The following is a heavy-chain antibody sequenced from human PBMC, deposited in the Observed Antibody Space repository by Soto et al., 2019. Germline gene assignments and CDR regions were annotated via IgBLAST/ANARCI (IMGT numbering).Heavy chain of an antibody. Sequence: QVQLVQSGAEVKKPGSSVKVSCKASGGTFSSNAISWVLQAPGQVLEWMGRIIPILGITNYAQKFQGRVTITADQSTSTAYMELSSIRSDDTAVYYCARDGEYGSDEQFDYWGEGTLVTVSS. CDR3: ARDGEYGSDEQFDY. D-gene: IGHD2-21*02. CDR2: IIPILGIT. V-gene: IGHV1-69*04. CDR1: GGTFSSNA. J-gene: IGHJ4*02.